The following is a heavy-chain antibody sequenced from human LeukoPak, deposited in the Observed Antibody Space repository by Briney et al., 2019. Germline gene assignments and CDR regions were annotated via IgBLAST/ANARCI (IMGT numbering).Heavy chain of an antibody. CDR1: GGSISSSSYY. J-gene: IGHJ3*02. D-gene: IGHD3-22*01. V-gene: IGHV4-39*01. Sequence: MTSETLSLTCTVSGGSISSSSYYWGWARQPPGKGLEWIGSIRYTHTGSTYYNPSLKSRVTISGDTSKNQFSLKLTSVTATDTAVYYCSRRPITMNAFDIWGQGTMVTVSS. CDR3: SRRPITMNAFDI. CDR2: IRYTHTGST.